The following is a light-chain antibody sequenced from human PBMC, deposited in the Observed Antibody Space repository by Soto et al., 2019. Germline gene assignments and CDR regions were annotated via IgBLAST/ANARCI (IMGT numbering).Light chain of an antibody. Sequence: EIVLTQSPATLSLSPGERATLSCRASQTPNINFLAWYQQKPGRTPRLLIAAVSHRTAVTPDRFRGSGSGTDLILIIARLEHEDSAIYYCQQYDRSPYTLGQGTKVEI. J-gene: IGKJ2*01. CDR3: QQYDRSPYT. V-gene: IGKV3-20*01. CDR1: QTPNINF. CDR2: AVS.